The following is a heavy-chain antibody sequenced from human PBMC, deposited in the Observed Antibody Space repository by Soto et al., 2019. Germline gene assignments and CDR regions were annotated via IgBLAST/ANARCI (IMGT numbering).Heavy chain of an antibody. V-gene: IGHV4-4*02. D-gene: IGHD1-7*01. J-gene: IGHJ4*02. Sequence: SETLSLTCAVSGGSFTSNNWWTWVRQPPGQGLEWIGEIYRTGSTNYNPSLKSRVTISLDKSENQFSLKVTSLTAADTAVYYCARRGRGTSVYYWGQGTLVTVPS. CDR1: GGSFTSNNW. CDR2: IYRTGST. CDR3: ARRGRGTSVYY.